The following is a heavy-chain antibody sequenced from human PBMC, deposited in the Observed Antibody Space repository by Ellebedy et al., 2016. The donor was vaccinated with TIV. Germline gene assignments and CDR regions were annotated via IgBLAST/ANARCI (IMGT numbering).Heavy chain of an antibody. V-gene: IGHV4-28*01. J-gene: IGHJ2*01. D-gene: IGHD3-3*01. CDR1: GYSISSSNW. CDR2: IYYSGST. Sequence: SETLSLXXAVSGYSISSSNWRGWIRQPPGKGLEWIGYIYYSGSTYYNPSLKSRVTMSVDTSKNQFSLKLSSVTAVDTAVYYCARIHVRGPRYFDLWGRGTLVTVSS. CDR3: ARIHVRGPRYFDL.